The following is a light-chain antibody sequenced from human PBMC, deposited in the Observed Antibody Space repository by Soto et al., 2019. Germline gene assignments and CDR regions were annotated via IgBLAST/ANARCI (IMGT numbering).Light chain of an antibody. Sequence: QSALTQPRSVSGSPGQSVTISCTGSSRDIGDYNYVSWYQQHPGKAPKLIISDVTKRPSGVPDRLSGSKSGDTASLTISGLQPEDEADYYCCSYAGRYSWVFGGGTKVTVL. J-gene: IGLJ3*02. CDR3: CSYAGRYSWV. CDR1: SRDIGDYNY. CDR2: DVT. V-gene: IGLV2-11*01.